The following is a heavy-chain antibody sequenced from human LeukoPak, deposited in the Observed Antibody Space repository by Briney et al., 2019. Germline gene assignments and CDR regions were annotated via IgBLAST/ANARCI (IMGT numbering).Heavy chain of an antibody. Sequence: KTSETLSLTCTVSGGSIISGNYYWTWIRQPAGKGLEWIGRIYISGNTNYNPSLKNRVTISVDTSKNQFSLKLNSVTAADTAVYYCARGAAAAFDYWGQGTLVTVSS. D-gene: IGHD6-13*01. CDR2: IYISGNT. CDR3: ARGAAAAFDY. V-gene: IGHV4-61*02. CDR1: GGSIISGNYY. J-gene: IGHJ4*02.